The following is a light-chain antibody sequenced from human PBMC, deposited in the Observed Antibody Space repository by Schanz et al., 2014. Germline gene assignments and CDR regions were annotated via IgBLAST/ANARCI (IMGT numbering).Light chain of an antibody. Sequence: QSALTQPASVSGSPGQSITISCTGTSSDVGAYNHVSWYQQHPGKAPKLMIYEVSKRPSGVPDRFSGSKSGNTASLTVSGLQAEDEADYYCSSYTSSNTGVFGGGTKLTV. CDR1: SSDVGAYNH. V-gene: IGLV2-14*01. CDR2: EVS. CDR3: SSYTSSNTGV. J-gene: IGLJ3*02.